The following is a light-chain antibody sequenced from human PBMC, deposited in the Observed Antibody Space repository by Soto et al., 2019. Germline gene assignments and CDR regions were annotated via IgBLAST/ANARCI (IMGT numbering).Light chain of an antibody. CDR1: NLGSKT. J-gene: IGLJ1*01. Sequence: SFELTQPPSVSVAPGQTARISCGGQNLGSKTVHWYQQMPGQAPVLVVYDDAHRPSGIPERFSGSNSGNTATLTISRVEAGDEAVYDCQGWDSASDQPYVCRPGTKVTVL. CDR3: QGWDSASDQPYV. V-gene: IGLV3-21*02. CDR2: DDA.